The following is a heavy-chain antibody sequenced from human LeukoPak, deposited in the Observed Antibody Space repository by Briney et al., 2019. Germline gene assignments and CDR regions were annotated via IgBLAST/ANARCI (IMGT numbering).Heavy chain of an antibody. Sequence: GESLKISCKGSEDKLNNNWIAWVRQVPGKGLEWMGVIFPRDSDTVYTPSLQGQITISADKSITTAYLQWRSLKSSDSAMYYCARQGDFYGSRTEQWGQGTLLTVSS. D-gene: IGHD3-10*01. CDR2: IFPRDSDT. CDR1: EDKLNNNW. CDR3: ARQGDFYGSRTEQ. V-gene: IGHV5-51*01. J-gene: IGHJ4*02.